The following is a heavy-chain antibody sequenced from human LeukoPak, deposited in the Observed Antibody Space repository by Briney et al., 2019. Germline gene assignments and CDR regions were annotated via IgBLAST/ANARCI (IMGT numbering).Heavy chain of an antibody. Sequence: SGTLSLTCTVAGGSISSSSYYWGWIRQPPGKGLEWIGSIYYSGSTYYNPSLKSRVTISVDTSKNQFSLQLSSVTAPDTAVYYCARLKPTYYDFWSGRIDYWGQGTLVTVSS. D-gene: IGHD3-3*01. J-gene: IGHJ4*02. V-gene: IGHV4-39*01. CDR2: IYYSGST. CDR3: ARLKPTYYDFWSGRIDY. CDR1: GGSISSSSYY.